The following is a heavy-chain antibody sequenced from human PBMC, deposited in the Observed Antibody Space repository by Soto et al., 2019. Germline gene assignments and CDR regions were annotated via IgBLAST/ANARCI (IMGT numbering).Heavy chain of an antibody. CDR3: AKNGLENPPSAIDS. CDR1: GFTFRNNV. D-gene: IGHD5-12*01. J-gene: IGHJ5*02. V-gene: IGHV3-23*01. Sequence: EVQLLESGGGLAQPGGSLRLSCAASGFTFRNNVLSWVRQAPGKGLEWVSGITGSGGDTYYADSVKGRFTISRDNSKNLVFLQMNSLTAADTALYYCAKNGLENPPSAIDSWGPGTLVTVSS. CDR2: ITGSGGDT.